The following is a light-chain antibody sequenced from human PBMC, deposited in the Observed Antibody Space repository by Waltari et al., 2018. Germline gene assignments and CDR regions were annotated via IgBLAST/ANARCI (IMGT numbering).Light chain of an antibody. Sequence: TQPPSVSGSPGQSVTISCTGTNSDIGGYNYVSWYHQHPGKAPKLIISGVSNRPSGVSDRFSGSKSGNMASLTISGLQAEDEADYYCCSYTSSSSWVFGGGTRLTVL. CDR2: GVS. CDR3: CSYTSSSSWV. CDR1: NSDIGGYNY. V-gene: IGLV2-14*01. J-gene: IGLJ3*02.